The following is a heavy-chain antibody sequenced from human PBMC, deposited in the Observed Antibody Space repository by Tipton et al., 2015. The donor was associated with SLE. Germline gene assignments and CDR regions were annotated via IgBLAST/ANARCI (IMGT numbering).Heavy chain of an antibody. CDR1: GGSISSGGYY. D-gene: IGHD6-25*01. CDR3: ARGVRYSSGQSAFDI. CDR2: INHSGST. J-gene: IGHJ3*02. V-gene: IGHV4-39*07. Sequence: LSCTVSGGSISSGGYYWSWIRQPPGKGLEWIGEINHSGSTNYNPSPKSRVTISINTSKNQFSLNLSSVTAADTAVYFCARGVRYSSGQSAFDIWGQGTMVSVSS.